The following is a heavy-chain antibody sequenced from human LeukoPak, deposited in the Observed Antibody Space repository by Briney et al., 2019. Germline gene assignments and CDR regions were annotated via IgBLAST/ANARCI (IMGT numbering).Heavy chain of an antibody. V-gene: IGHV1-69*13. Sequence: ASVKVSCKASGGTFSSYAISWVRQAPGQGLEWMGGIIPIFGTANYAQKFQGRVTITADESTSTAYMELSSLRSEDTAVYYCARGPDDILTGYNLDYWGQGTLVTVSS. CDR3: ARGPDDILTGYNLDY. CDR1: GGTFSSYA. J-gene: IGHJ4*02. D-gene: IGHD3-9*01. CDR2: IIPIFGTA.